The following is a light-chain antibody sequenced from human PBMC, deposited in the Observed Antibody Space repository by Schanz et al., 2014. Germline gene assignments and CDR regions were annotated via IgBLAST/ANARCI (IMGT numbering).Light chain of an antibody. Sequence: QSVLTQPPSASGTPGQRVTISCSGSSSNIGSNTVNWYQHLPGTAPKLLIYSNTLRPSGVPDRFSGSKSGTSASLAISGLQSEDEADYYCCSFVGSWVFGGGTKLTVL. CDR2: SNT. V-gene: IGLV1-44*01. J-gene: IGLJ3*02. CDR3: CSFVGSWV. CDR1: SSNIGSNT.